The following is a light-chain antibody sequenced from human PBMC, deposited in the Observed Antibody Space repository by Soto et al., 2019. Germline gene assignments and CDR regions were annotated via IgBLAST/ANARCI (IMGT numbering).Light chain of an antibody. Sequence: QSALTQPPSASGSPGQSVAISCTGTASDIGGYTFVSWYQQHPGNAPKLLIYDVNKRPAGVPDRFAGSNAGNTASLTVSGLQAEDEADYCCSAHGGPSPEVFGAGTKLTVL. CDR3: SAHGGPSPEV. J-gene: IGLJ1*01. CDR2: DVN. CDR1: ASDIGGYTF. V-gene: IGLV2-8*01.